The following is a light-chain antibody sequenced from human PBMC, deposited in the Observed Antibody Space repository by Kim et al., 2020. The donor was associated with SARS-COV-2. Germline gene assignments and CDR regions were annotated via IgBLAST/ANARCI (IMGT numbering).Light chain of an antibody. J-gene: IGLJ3*02. V-gene: IGLV3-21*04. CDR2: FDS. CDR1: NIGLKP. CDR3: HVWDSSESV. Sequence: SYELTQPLSVSVAPGKTARITCGGNNIGLKPVHWYQQRPGQAPVLVIYFDSDRPSGIPERFSGSNSGNTATLTISRVGAGDEVDYYCHVWDSSESVFGGG.